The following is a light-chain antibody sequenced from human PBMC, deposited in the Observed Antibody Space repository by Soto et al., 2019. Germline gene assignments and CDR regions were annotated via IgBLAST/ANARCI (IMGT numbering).Light chain of an antibody. V-gene: IGKV3-11*01. J-gene: IGKJ2*01. CDR3: QQRSNWPRFT. CDR2: DAS. Sequence: EIVLTQSPATLSLSPGERATLSCRASQSVSNYLAWYQQKPGQAPRLLIYDASNRATGISARFSGSGSGTDFTLTISSLEPEDFAVYYCQQRSNWPRFTFGQGTKVDIK. CDR1: QSVSNY.